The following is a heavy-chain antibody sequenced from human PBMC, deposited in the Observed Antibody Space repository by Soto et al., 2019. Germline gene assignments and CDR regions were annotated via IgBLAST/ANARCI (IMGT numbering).Heavy chain of an antibody. J-gene: IGHJ3*02. CDR3: ARDGVGWFRDPILWVHAFDI. D-gene: IGHD3-10*01. Sequence: QVQLVESGGGVVQPGRSLRLSCAASGFTFSSYAMHWVRQAPGKGLEWVAVISYDGSNKYYADSVKGRFTISRDNSKNTLYLLMNSLRAQDTAVYYCARDGVGWFRDPILWVHAFDIWGQGTMLTVSS. CDR1: GFTFSSYA. V-gene: IGHV3-30-3*01. CDR2: ISYDGSNK.